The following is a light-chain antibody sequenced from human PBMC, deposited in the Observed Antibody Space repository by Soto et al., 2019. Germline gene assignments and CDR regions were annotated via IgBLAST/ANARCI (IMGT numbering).Light chain of an antibody. Sequence: QSALTQPPSASGSPGQSVTISCTGTCSDVGGYKYVSWYQQHPGKAPKLMIYEVTKRPSGVPDRFSGSKSGNTASLTVSGLQADDESDYYCSSYSGSKTLVFGGGTKVTVL. CDR2: EVT. J-gene: IGLJ3*02. CDR3: SSYSGSKTLV. V-gene: IGLV2-8*01. CDR1: CSDVGGYKY.